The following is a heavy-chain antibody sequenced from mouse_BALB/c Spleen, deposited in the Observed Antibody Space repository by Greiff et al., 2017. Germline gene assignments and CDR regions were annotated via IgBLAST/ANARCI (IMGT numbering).Heavy chain of an antibody. V-gene: IGHV5-9-4*01. D-gene: IGHD1-2*01. Sequence: EVQVVESGGGLVKPGGSLKLSCAASGFTFSSYAMSWVRQSPEKRLEWVAEISSGGSYTYYPDTVTGRFTISRDNAKNTLYLEMSSLRSEDTAMYYCARDQGTTADYYAMDYWGQGTSVTVSS. CDR2: ISSGGSYT. CDR3: ARDQGTTADYYAMDY. J-gene: IGHJ4*01. CDR1: GFTFSSYA.